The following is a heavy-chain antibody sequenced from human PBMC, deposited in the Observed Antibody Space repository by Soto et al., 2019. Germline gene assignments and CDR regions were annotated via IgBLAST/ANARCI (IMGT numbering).Heavy chain of an antibody. V-gene: IGHV3-33*01. CDR3: ASGPDWYFDL. J-gene: IGHJ2*01. Sequence: QVQLVESGGGVVQPGRSLRLSCAASGFTFSSYGMHWVRQAPGKGLGWVAVIWYDGSNKYYADSVKGRFTISRDNSKNTLYLQMNSLRAEDTAVYYCASGPDWYFDLWGRGTLVTVSS. CDR2: IWYDGSNK. CDR1: GFTFSSYG.